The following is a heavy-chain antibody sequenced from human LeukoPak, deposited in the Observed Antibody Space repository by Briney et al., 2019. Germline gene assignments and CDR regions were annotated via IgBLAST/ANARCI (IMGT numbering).Heavy chain of an antibody. CDR2: IYYSGST. CDR1: GGSISSYY. D-gene: IGHD4-17*01. Sequence: SETLSLTCTVSGGSISSYYWSWIRQPPGKGLEWIGYIYYSGSTNYNPSLKSRVTISVDTSKNQFSLKLSSVTAADTAVYYCARGHDYVSRWGQGTLVTVSS. CDR3: ARGHDYVSR. V-gene: IGHV4-59*12. J-gene: IGHJ4*02.